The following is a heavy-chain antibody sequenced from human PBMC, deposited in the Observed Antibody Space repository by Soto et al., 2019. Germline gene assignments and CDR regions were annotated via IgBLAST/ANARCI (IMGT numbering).Heavy chain of an antibody. CDR1: GGSFSGYY. J-gene: IGHJ6*02. CDR2: VNRSGDT. Sequence: QVQLQQWGAGLLKPSETLSLTCAVYGGSFSGYYWSWIRQPPGKGLEWIGEVNRSGDTKYNPSLKSRVTISVDTSKNQLSLNLRSVTAADTAVYYCARGRGMDVWGQVTTVTVSS. CDR3: ARGRGMDV. V-gene: IGHV4-34*02.